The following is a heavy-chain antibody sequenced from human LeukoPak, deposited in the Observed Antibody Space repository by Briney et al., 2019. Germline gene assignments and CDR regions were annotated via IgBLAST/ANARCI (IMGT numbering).Heavy chain of an antibody. CDR1: GFTFSNAW. Sequence: GGSLRLSCAASGFTFSNAWMSWVRQAPGKGLEWVGRIKSKTDGGTTDYAAPVKGRFTISRDDSKNTLYLQMNSLKTEDTAVYYCARALLWFGEPSHIDYWGQGTLVTASS. V-gene: IGHV3-15*01. CDR2: IKSKTDGGTT. J-gene: IGHJ4*02. D-gene: IGHD3-10*01. CDR3: ARALLWFGEPSHIDY.